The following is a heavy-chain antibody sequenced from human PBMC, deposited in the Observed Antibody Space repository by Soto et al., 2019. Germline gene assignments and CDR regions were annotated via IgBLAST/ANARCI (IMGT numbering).Heavy chain of an antibody. Sequence: SETLSLTCDVSGDTISTGGYTWAWIRQPPGKALEWIGHTYHSGNPYYNPSLKSRVIISVDRSKNQFSLKLTSVTAADTAVYYCARVEVPESSSWHPFDPWGQGTLVTVSS. D-gene: IGHD6-13*01. CDR3: ARVEVPESSSWHPFDP. J-gene: IGHJ5*02. CDR1: GDTISTGGYT. V-gene: IGHV4-30-2*01. CDR2: TYHSGNP.